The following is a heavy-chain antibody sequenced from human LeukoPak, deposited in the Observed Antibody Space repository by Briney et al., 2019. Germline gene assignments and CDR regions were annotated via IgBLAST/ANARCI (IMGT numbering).Heavy chain of an antibody. D-gene: IGHD6-19*01. CDR1: GFTFSSYE. CDR3: ARAYSSGWYCFDY. CDR2: ISSSGSTI. Sequence: PGGSLRLSCAASGFTFSSYEMNWVRQAPGKGLEWVSYISSSGSTIYYADSVKGRFTISRDNAKNSLYLQMNSLRAEDTAVYYCARAYSSGWYCFDYWGQGTLVTVSS. V-gene: IGHV3-48*03. J-gene: IGHJ4*02.